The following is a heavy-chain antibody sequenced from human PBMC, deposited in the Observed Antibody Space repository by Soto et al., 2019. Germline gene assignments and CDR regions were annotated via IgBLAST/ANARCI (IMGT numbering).Heavy chain of an antibody. D-gene: IGHD2-15*01. CDR3: TKVVGTLSHIDN. CDR1: GFTFIDYA. J-gene: IGHJ4*02. CDR2: VTTGGFSS. Sequence: GGSLRLSCAVSGFTFIDYAMGWVRQAPGKGLEWVSVVTTGGFSSFYAVSVKGRFTISRDNSENKVYLQMNSLSPEDTALYYCTKVVGTLSHIDNWGQGALVTVSS. V-gene: IGHV3-23*01.